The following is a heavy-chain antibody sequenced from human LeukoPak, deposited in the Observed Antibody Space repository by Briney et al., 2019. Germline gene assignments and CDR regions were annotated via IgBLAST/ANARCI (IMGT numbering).Heavy chain of an antibody. Sequence: GGSLRLSCAASGFTFDDYGMSWVRHAPGKGLEWVSGINWNGGSTGYADSVKGRFTISRDNAKNSLYLQMNRLRAEDTALYYCARAYSSGWYYYYYYMDVWGKGTTVTVSS. D-gene: IGHD6-19*01. J-gene: IGHJ6*03. CDR1: GFTFDDYG. CDR3: ARAYSSGWYYYYYYMDV. V-gene: IGHV3-20*04. CDR2: INWNGGST.